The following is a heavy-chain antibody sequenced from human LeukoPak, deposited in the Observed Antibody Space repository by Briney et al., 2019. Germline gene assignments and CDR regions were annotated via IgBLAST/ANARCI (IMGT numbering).Heavy chain of an antibody. CDR1: GYSISSGYY. Sequence: SETLSLTCTVSGYSISSGYYWGWIRQPPGKGLEWIGSIYHSGSTYYNPSLKSRVTISVDTSKNQFSLKLSSVTAADTAVYYCARFFRGRQYYFDYWGQGTLVTVSS. J-gene: IGHJ4*02. CDR3: ARFFRGRQYYFDY. V-gene: IGHV4-38-2*02. CDR2: IYHSGST. D-gene: IGHD1-26*01.